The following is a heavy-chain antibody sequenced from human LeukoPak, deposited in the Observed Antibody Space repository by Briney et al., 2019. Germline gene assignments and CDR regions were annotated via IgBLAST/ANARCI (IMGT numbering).Heavy chain of an antibody. Sequence: SETLSLTCTVSGGSISSYYWSWIRQPPGKGLEWIGYIYYSGSTNYNPSLKSRVTISVDTSKNQFSLKLSSVTGADTAVYYCARQPGSGWYRFDYWGQGTLVTVSS. CDR1: GGSISSYY. D-gene: IGHD6-19*01. V-gene: IGHV4-59*08. CDR3: ARQPGSGWYRFDY. J-gene: IGHJ4*02. CDR2: IYYSGST.